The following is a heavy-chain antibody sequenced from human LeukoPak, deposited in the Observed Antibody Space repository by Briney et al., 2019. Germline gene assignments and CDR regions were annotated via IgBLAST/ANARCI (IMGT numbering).Heavy chain of an antibody. CDR2: IIPFLGIT. CDR3: ARGKDNDIYVYFCDY. V-gene: IGHV1-69*04. Sequence: SVKVSCTSTGCTLITYAWSWVCQAPGQRLEWMGRIIPFLGITDYAQKFQGRVTINADKSPSTAYMELSSLRAEHAPVYYFARGKDNDIYVYFCDYWGQGTLVTVSS. D-gene: IGHD3-9*01. J-gene: IGHJ4*02. CDR1: GCTLITYA.